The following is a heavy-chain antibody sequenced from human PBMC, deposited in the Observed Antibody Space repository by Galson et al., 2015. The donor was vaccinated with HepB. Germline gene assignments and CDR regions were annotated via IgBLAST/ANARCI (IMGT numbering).Heavy chain of an antibody. CDR2: ISSSGSTI. D-gene: IGHD6-19*01. J-gene: IGHJ4*02. CDR1: GFTFSDYY. CDR3: ASSPSYSSGWYDRDNYFDY. V-gene: IGHV3-11*01. Sequence: SLRLSCAASGFTFSDYYMSWIRQAPGKGLEWVSYISSSGSTIYYADSVKGRFTISRDNAKNSLYLQMNSLRAEDTAVYYCASSPSYSSGWYDRDNYFDYWGQGTLVTVSS.